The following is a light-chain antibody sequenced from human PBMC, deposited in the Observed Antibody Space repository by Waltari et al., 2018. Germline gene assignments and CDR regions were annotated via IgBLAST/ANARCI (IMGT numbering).Light chain of an antibody. CDR3: LQYRNFPLT. CDR2: WAA. V-gene: IGKV4-1*01. CDR1: QSLFHTSYNKNY. Sequence: DIVMTQSPDSLAVSLGERATLSCQSSQSLFHTSYNKNYLSWYQQKPGQPPKILIYWAASRESGVPDRFSGSGSGTDFTLTISSLQAEDVAVYYFLQYRNFPLTFGGGTKVEIK. J-gene: IGKJ4*01.